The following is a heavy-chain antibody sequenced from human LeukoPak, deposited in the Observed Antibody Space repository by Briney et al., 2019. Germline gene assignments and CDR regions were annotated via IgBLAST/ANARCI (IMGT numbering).Heavy chain of an antibody. CDR2: INPHSGGT. V-gene: IGHV1-2*02. Sequence: GASVKVSCKASGFTFTGYYIHWVRQAPGQGLGWMGYINPHSGGTSSPQKFQGRLTMTRDTSITAAYMELSSLISDDTAMYYCVREGNELLSRNFDYWGQGTLVTVSS. CDR1: GFTFTGYY. D-gene: IGHD2-21*02. J-gene: IGHJ4*02. CDR3: VREGNELLSRNFDY.